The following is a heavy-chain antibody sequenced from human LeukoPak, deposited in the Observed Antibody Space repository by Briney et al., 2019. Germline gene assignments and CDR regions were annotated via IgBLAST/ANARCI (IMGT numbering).Heavy chain of an antibody. J-gene: IGHJ4*02. CDR2: IYSSGST. V-gene: IGHV4-61*02. CDR1: GGSITSGSYY. Sequence: SETLSLTCIVSGGSITSGSYYWNWIRQPAGKGLEWIGRIYSSGSTNYNPSLNSRVTISVDTSKNQFSLNLNSVTAAATAVYYCARGRLGDSFDYWGQGILVTVSS. D-gene: IGHD3-16*01. CDR3: ARGRLGDSFDY.